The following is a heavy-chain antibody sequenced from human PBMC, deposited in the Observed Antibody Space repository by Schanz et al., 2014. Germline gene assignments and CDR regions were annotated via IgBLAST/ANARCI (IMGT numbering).Heavy chain of an antibody. CDR1: GFTVNNYA. Sequence: EVQLLESGGGLVQPGGSLRLSCTVSGFTVNNYAMNWVRQAPGRGLEWVSGITRQGTTYYADFVKGRFTISRDNAENTLYLQMNSLRVEDTAVYYCAMGGYQLHHWGQGTLVTVSS. D-gene: IGHD1-7*01. CDR3: AMGGYQLHH. J-gene: IGHJ4*02. CDR2: ITRQGTT. V-gene: IGHV3-23*01.